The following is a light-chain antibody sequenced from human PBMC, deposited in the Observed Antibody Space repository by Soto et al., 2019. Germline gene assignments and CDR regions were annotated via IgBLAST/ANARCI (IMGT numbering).Light chain of an antibody. CDR3: QQYNNWPPGT. V-gene: IGKV3-15*01. Sequence: EIVMTQSPATLSVSPGERATLSCRASQSVSSNFAWYQQKPAQAPRLLIYGASTRATGIPARFSGSGSGTEFTLTISSLDAEDFAVYYCQQYNNWPPGTFGQGTKVEIK. J-gene: IGKJ1*01. CDR2: GAS. CDR1: QSVSSN.